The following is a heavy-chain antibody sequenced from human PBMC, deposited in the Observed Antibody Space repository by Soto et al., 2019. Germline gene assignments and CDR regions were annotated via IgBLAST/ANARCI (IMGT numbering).Heavy chain of an antibody. Sequence: ASVKVSCKASGYTFTSYYMHWVRQAPGQGLEWMGIINPSGGSTSYAQKFQGRVTMTRDTSTGTVYMELSSLRSEDTAVYYCARDGNIAAAAGGEAYYMDVWGKGTTVTVSS. V-gene: IGHV1-46*03. D-gene: IGHD6-13*01. J-gene: IGHJ6*03. CDR2: INPSGGST. CDR3: ARDGNIAAAAGGEAYYMDV. CDR1: GYTFTSYY.